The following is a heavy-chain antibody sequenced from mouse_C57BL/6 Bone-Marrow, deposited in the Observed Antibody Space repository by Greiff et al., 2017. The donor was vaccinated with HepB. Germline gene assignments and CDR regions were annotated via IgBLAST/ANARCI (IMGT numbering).Heavy chain of an antibody. J-gene: IGHJ3*01. V-gene: IGHV1-9*01. CDR1: GYTFTGYW. CDR3: ARKKGNYYSNPAWFAY. CDR2: ILPGSGST. D-gene: IGHD2-5*01. Sequence: QVQLQQSGAELIKPGASVKLSCKATGYTFTGYWIEWVKQRPGHGLEWIGEILPGSGSTNYNEKFKGKATFTADTSSNTAYMQLSSLTTEASAIYYCARKKGNYYSNPAWFAYWGQGTLVTVSA.